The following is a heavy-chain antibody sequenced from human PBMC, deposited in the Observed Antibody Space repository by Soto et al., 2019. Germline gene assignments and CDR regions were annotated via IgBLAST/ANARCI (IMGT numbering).Heavy chain of an antibody. CDR3: ATPRGSYFDY. D-gene: IGHD1-26*01. Sequence: SETLSLTCTVSGGSTSNYYWSWIRQPPGKGLEWIGYISYIGSTNYNPSLKSRVTISLDTSNNQFSLRLTSVTAADTAVYYCATPRGSYFDYWGQGTLVTVSS. V-gene: IGHV4-59*01. CDR2: ISYIGST. CDR1: GGSTSNYY. J-gene: IGHJ4*02.